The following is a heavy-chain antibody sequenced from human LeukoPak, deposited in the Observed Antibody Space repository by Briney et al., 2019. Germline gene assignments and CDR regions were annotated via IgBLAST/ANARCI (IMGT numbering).Heavy chain of an antibody. CDR2: ISYDGSNK. CDR3: TTDLFDYDYVWGSYRSIDY. J-gene: IGHJ4*02. D-gene: IGHD3-16*02. CDR1: GFTFSSYG. Sequence: PGRSLRLSCAASGFTFSSYGMHWVRQAPGKGLEWVAVISYDGSNKYYADSVKGRFTISRDNSKNTLYLQMNSLKTEDTAVYYCTTDLFDYDYVWGSYRSIDYWGQGTLVTVSS. V-gene: IGHV3-30*03.